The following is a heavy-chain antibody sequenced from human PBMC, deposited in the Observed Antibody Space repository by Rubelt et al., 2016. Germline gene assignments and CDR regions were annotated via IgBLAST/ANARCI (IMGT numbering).Heavy chain of an antibody. Sequence: IGWVRQMPGKGLEWMGIIYPGDSDTRYSPSFQGQVTISADKSISTAYLQWSSLKASDTAMYYCARLAEVVVTRDYWGQGTLVTVSS. CDR2: IYPGDSDT. D-gene: IGHD3-22*01. J-gene: IGHJ4*02. V-gene: IGHV5-51*01. CDR3: ARLAEVVVTRDY.